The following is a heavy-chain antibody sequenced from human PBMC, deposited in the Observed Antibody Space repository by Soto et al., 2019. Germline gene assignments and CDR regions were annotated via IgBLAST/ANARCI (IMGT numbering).Heavy chain of an antibody. CDR2: ISSNGGST. CDR3: AKVGPYDSGSYMFRYNWFGP. J-gene: IGHJ5*02. Sequence: GGSLRLSCSASGFTFSSYAMHWVRQAPGKGLEYVSAISSNGGSTYYADSVKGRFTISRDNSKNTLYLQMSSLRAEDTAVYYCAKVGPYDSGSYMFRYNWFGPWGPGTLVTVSS. D-gene: IGHD3-10*01. CDR1: GFTFSSYA. V-gene: IGHV3-64D*06.